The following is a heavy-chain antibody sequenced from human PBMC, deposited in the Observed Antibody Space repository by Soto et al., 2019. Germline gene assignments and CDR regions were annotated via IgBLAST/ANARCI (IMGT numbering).Heavy chain of an antibody. V-gene: IGHV3-30*18. CDR3: AKDLAVAAAGPNWFDP. CDR2: ISYDGSNK. Sequence: GGSLSLSCAASGFPFSSYGMHWVRQAPGKGLEWVAVISYDGSNKYYADSVKGRFTISRDNSKNTLYLQMNSLRAEDTAVYYCAKDLAVAAAGPNWFDPWGQGTLVTVSS. CDR1: GFPFSSYG. D-gene: IGHD6-13*01. J-gene: IGHJ5*02.